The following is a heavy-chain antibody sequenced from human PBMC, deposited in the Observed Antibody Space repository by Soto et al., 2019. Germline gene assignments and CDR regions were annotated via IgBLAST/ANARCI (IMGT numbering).Heavy chain of an antibody. CDR1: GFTFSSYA. CDR3: AKASAYGSGSLDN. D-gene: IGHD3-10*01. Sequence: GGSLRLSCAASGFTFSSYAMSWVRQAPGRGLEWVSLISGSGGGTFYADSVKGRFTISRDNSKNTLHLQMNSLRAEDAAIYYCAKASAYGSGSLDNWGQGALVTVSS. J-gene: IGHJ4*02. CDR2: ISGSGGGT. V-gene: IGHV3-23*01.